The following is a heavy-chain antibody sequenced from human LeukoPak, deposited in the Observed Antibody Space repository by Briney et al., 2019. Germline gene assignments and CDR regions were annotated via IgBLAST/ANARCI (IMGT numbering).Heavy chain of an antibody. V-gene: IGHV3-23*01. J-gene: IGHJ4*02. CDR1: GFTFRNYA. CDR2: IRDGGTNT. CDR3: AKEMTSGQPCDY. D-gene: IGHD2-15*01. Sequence: PGGSLRLSCAASGFTFRNYAVSWVRQAPGKGLEWVSAIRDGGTNTYYTDSVKGRFTISRDDSKNTLYLQMNSLRVEDTAVYYCAKEMTSGQPCDYWGQGTLVTVSS.